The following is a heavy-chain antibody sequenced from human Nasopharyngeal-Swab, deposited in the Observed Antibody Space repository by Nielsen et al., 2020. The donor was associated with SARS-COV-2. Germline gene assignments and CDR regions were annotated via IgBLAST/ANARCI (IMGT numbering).Heavy chain of an antibody. CDR2: ISIRGVTT. CDR3: ANEEVPNDY. Sequence: GESLKISCEVSGFSFRDRAMSWVRQAPGKGLEWVSGISIRGVTTYYADSVKGRFTISRDNSKNTVYLDMNSLRAEDTAVYYCANEEVPNDYWGQGTLVTVSS. CDR1: GFSFRDRA. J-gene: IGHJ4*02. V-gene: IGHV3-23*01.